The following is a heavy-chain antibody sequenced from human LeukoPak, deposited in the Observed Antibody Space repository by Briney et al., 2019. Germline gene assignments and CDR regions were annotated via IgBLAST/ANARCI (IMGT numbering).Heavy chain of an antibody. CDR2: IPSNGGTT. CDR1: GFTFSGYA. Sequence: PGGSLRLSCSASGFTFSGYAMHWVRQAPGKGLEYVSGIPSNGGTTYYADSVKGRFTISRDNSKNTLYLQMSSLRAEDTAGYFCVRDRVVVTATFDCWGQGTLVTVSS. V-gene: IGHV3-64D*06. D-gene: IGHD2-21*02. J-gene: IGHJ4*02. CDR3: VRDRVVVTATFDC.